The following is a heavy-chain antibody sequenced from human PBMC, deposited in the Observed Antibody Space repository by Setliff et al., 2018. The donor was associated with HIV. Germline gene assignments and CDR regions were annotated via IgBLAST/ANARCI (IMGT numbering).Heavy chain of an antibody. J-gene: IGHJ4*02. V-gene: IGHV1-69*13. Sequence: GASVKVSCKTSRGTFSSYAVSWVRQGPGQGLEWMGGIIPIFGTAKYAQKFQGRVITTADESSTTAYMELSSLRSDDTAVYYCARDGLLEAGIRFDYWGQGTLVTAPQ. D-gene: IGHD6-19*01. CDR2: IIPIFGTA. CDR3: ARDGLLEAGIRFDY. CDR1: RGTFSSYA.